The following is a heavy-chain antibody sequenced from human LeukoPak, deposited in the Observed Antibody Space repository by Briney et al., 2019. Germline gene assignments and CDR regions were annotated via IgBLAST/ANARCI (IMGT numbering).Heavy chain of an antibody. Sequence: WASVKVSCKASGYTFTGYYMHWVRQAPGQGLEWMGWINPNSGGTNYAQKFQGRVTMTRDTSISTAYMELSRLRSDDTAVYYCARVGTIFGVVIDDAFDIWGQGTMVTVSS. V-gene: IGHV1-2*02. CDR1: GYTFTGYY. CDR2: INPNSGGT. CDR3: ARVGTIFGVVIDDAFDI. D-gene: IGHD3-3*01. J-gene: IGHJ3*02.